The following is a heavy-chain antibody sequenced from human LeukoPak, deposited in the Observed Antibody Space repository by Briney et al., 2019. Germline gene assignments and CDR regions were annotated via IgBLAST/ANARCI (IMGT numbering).Heavy chain of an antibody. J-gene: IGHJ4*02. CDR1: GYTFLNCG. CDR3: ARDGTSTDDC. D-gene: IGHD4-17*01. V-gene: IGHV1-18*01. CDR2: ISGHNVNA. Sequence: GASVKVSCKASGYTFLNCGINWVRQAPGQGLEWMGWISGHNVNANYAHKFQGRVTTTTDTSTSTAYMELRRLRSDDTAIYFCARDGTSTDDCWGQGTLVTVSS.